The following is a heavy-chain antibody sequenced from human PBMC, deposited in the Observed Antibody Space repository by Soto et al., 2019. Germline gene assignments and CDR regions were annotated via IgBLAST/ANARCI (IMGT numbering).Heavy chain of an antibody. CDR2: IWYDGSNK. D-gene: IGHD3-10*01. Sequence: QVQLVESGGGVAQPGRSLRLSCAASGFTFSSYGMHWVRQAPGKGLEWVAVIWYDGSNKYYADSVKGRFTISRDNSKNTLYLQMNSLRAEDTAVYYCARSLYYYGSGSYSWYYYYGMDVWGQGTTVTVSS. CDR1: GFTFSSYG. CDR3: ARSLYYYGSGSYSWYYYYGMDV. J-gene: IGHJ6*02. V-gene: IGHV3-33*01.